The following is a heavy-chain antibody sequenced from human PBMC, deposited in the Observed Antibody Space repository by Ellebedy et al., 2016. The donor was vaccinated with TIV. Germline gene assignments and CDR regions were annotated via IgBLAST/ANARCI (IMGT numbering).Heavy chain of an antibody. V-gene: IGHV3-30*02. CDR1: GFTFSAYG. D-gene: IGHD3-10*01. CDR2: IRYDGSNK. Sequence: GESLKISCAASGFTFSAYGMHWVRPAPGKGLSWVTYIRYDGSNKYYADSVKGRFTISRDNSKNTLFLEMNSLRAEDTAIYYCAGLWFGESPRDNIDYWGQGTLVTVSS. J-gene: IGHJ4*02. CDR3: AGLWFGESPRDNIDY.